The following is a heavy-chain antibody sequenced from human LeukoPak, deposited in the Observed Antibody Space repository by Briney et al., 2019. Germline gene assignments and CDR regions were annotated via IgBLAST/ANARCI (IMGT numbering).Heavy chain of an antibody. V-gene: IGHV3-33*01. CDR3: ARTGTTQDY. D-gene: IGHD1-7*01. J-gene: IGHJ4*02. CDR2: IWNEGSNK. CDR1: GFTFSSYG. Sequence: GGSLRLSCAASGFTFSSYGMHWVRQAPGKGLEWVAVIWNEGSNKYYADSVKGRFTISRDNAKKSLYLQMNSLRAEDTAVYYCARTGTTQDYWGQGTLVTVSS.